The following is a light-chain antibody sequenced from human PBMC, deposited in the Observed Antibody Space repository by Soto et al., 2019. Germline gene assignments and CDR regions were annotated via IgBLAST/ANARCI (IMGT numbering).Light chain of an antibody. J-gene: IGKJ4*02. CDR2: DAS. CDR3: RQHDNLPLT. Sequence: TRQATQHISNYLNWYQQKTGKAPQLLIYDASNLETGVPSRFSCCGCGRDTTFVISSGQPEETVTHYCRQHDNLPLTFGGGTKVDIK. V-gene: IGKV1-33*01. CDR1: QHISNY.